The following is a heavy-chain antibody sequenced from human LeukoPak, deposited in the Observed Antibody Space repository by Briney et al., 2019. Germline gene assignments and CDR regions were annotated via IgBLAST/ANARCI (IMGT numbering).Heavy chain of an antibody. Sequence: SGGSLRLSCSASGFTFSSCAMHWVRQAPGKGLEYVSGISSNGGSTYYADSVKGRFTISRDNSRNTLYLQMSSLRAEDTAVYYCVKRLHSGYYFDYWGQGTLVTVSS. D-gene: IGHD5-12*01. CDR1: GFTFSSCA. V-gene: IGHV3-64D*06. CDR2: ISSNGGST. J-gene: IGHJ4*02. CDR3: VKRLHSGYYFDY.